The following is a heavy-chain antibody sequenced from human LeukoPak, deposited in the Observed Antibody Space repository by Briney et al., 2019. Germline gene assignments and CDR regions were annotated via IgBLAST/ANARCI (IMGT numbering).Heavy chain of an antibody. D-gene: IGHD6-13*01. CDR1: GFTFSNYA. J-gene: IGHJ4*02. V-gene: IGHV3-23*01. CDR3: AVIAAAGDDY. CDR2: ISGSGGST. Sequence: GGSRRLSCAASGFTFSNYAMSWVRQAPGKGLEWVSGISGSGGSTYYADSVKGRFTISRDNSKNTLYLQMNSLRAEDTAVYYCAVIAAAGDDYWGQGTLVTVSS.